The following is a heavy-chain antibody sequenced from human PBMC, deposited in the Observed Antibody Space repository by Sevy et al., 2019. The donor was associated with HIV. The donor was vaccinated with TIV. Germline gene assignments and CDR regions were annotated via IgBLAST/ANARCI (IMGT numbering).Heavy chain of an antibody. CDR2: ISGGDTTT. D-gene: IGHD2-15*01. Sequence: GESLKVSCAASGFNLTDYYINWIRQAQGKGLEWISYISGGDTTTYYSDSVKGGFTVSRDNAKNSVFLQMISLRDGDTAVYYCAAISGYCRDGTCYAGTSIDQWGEGSMVTVSS. V-gene: IGHV3-11*01. CDR3: AAISGYCRDGTCYAGTSIDQ. J-gene: IGHJ4*02. CDR1: GFNLTDYY.